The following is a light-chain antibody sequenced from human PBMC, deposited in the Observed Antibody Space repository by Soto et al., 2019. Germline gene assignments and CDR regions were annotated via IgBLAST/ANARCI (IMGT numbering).Light chain of an antibody. J-gene: IGKJ2*01. CDR2: KAT. Sequence: DIQMTQSPSTLSASVGDGVTITFRASQSIGSGLAWYQQKPGKATKLLIYKATNLQRGVPSRFSGSVSGTDFSLTIISLQPVDSATYYWQLSNYFQSTFGQGTKLE. V-gene: IGKV1-5*03. CDR3: QLSNYFQST. CDR1: QSIGSG.